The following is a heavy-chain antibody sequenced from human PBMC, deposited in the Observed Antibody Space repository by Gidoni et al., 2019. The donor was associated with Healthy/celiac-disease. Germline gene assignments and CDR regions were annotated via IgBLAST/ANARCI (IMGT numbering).Heavy chain of an antibody. Sequence: EVQLVQSGAEVKKPGESLRISCKGSGSSFTSYWISWVRQMPGKGLEWMGGIGPSDSYTNYSPSFQGHVTISADKSISTAYLQWSSLKASDTAMYYCASGYSSSYYYYYGMDVWSQGTTVTVSS. D-gene: IGHD6-13*01. J-gene: IGHJ6*02. CDR1: GSSFTSYW. CDR2: IGPSDSYT. V-gene: IGHV5-10-1*01. CDR3: ASGYSSSYYYYYGMDV.